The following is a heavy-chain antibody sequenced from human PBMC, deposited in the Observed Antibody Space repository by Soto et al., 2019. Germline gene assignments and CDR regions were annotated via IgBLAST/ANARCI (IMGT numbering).Heavy chain of an antibody. D-gene: IGHD4-4*01. CDR2: INTDGTAT. CDR3: ARGMGVTRALDY. Sequence: GGSLRLSCADSGFTFRSYWMHWVRQAPGKGLEWVSHINTDGTATNYADSVKGRFTISRDNAKNTLYLQMNSLRAEDTAVYYCARGMGVTRALDYWGQGTLVTVSS. V-gene: IGHV3-74*01. CDR1: GFTFRSYW. J-gene: IGHJ4*02.